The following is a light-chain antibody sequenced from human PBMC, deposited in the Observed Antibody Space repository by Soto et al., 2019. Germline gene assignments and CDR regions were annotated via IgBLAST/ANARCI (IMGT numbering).Light chain of an antibody. V-gene: IGLV1-40*01. CDR1: SSNIGAGYD. Sequence: QAVVTQPPSVSGAPGQRVTISCTGSSSNIGAGYDVHWYQQLPGTAPKLLIYGNSNRPSGVPDRFSGSKSGTSASLAITGRRAEDEADYYCQSYDSSLSGWVFGGGTKVTVL. CDR3: QSYDSSLSGWV. J-gene: IGLJ3*02. CDR2: GNS.